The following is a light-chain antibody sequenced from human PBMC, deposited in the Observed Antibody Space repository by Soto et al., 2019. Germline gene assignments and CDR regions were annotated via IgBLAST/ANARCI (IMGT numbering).Light chain of an antibody. CDR1: SSDVGGYNY. CDR2: DVS. CDR3: SSYTSSSLYV. Sequence: ALTPPASVSGSPGQSITISCTGTSSDVGGYNYVSWYQQHPGKAPKLMIYDVSNRPSGVSNRFSGSKSGNTASLTISGLQAEDEADYYCSSYTSSSLYVFGTGTKVTVL. V-gene: IGLV2-14*01. J-gene: IGLJ1*01.